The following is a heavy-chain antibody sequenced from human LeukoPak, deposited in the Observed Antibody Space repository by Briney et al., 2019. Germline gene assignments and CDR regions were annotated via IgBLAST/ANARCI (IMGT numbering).Heavy chain of an antibody. V-gene: IGHV1-18*01. CDR1: GYTFTSYG. CDR3: ARANYHGSGSYCDY. J-gene: IGHJ4*02. D-gene: IGHD3-10*01. Sequence: ASVKISCKASGYTFTSYGISWVRQAPGQGLEWMGWISAYNGNTNYAQKLQGRVTMTTDTSTTTAYMELRSLRSDDTAVYYCARANYHGSGSYCDYWGQGTLVTVSS. CDR2: ISAYNGNT.